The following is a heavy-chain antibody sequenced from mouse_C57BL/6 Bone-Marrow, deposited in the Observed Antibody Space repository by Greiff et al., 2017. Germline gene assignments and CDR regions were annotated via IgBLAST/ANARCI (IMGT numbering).Heavy chain of an antibody. D-gene: IGHD1-1*01. CDR2: IWSGGST. CDR1: GFSLTSYG. Sequence: VKVVESGPGLVQPSQSLSITCTVSGFSLTSYGVHWVRQSPGKGLGWLGVIWSGGSTDYNAAFISRLSISKDNSKSQVFFKMNSLQADDTAIYYCARNYYYGSSRYAMDYWGQGTSVTVSS. V-gene: IGHV2-2*01. J-gene: IGHJ4*01. CDR3: ARNYYYGSSRYAMDY.